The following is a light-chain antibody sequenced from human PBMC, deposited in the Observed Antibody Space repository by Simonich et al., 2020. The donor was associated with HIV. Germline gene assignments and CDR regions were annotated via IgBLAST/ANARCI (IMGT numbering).Light chain of an antibody. CDR1: RNNVGSYT. V-gene: IGLV1-44*01. Sequence: QSALTQEASVSGTVGQKVTLSCTGNRNNVGSYTVCWYQQISHGAPKTVMFGNSLPSGIPDRFSGSKAGTTASLTISGRQPEDEAYYYCSTWDYSLNAWVFGGGTKLTVL. CDR3: STWDYSLNAWV. J-gene: IGLJ3*02. CDR2: GNS.